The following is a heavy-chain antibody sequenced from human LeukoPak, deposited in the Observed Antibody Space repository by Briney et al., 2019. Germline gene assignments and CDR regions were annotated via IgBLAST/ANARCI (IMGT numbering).Heavy chain of an antibody. V-gene: IGHV4-34*01. J-gene: IGHJ6*03. D-gene: IGHD5-18*01. Sequence: SETLSLTCAVYGGSFSGYYWSWIRQPPGKGLERIGEINHSESTNYNPSLKSRVTISVDTSKNQFSLKLSSVTAADTAVYYCARPAARLPYYMDVWGKGTTVTVSS. CDR2: INHSEST. CDR1: GGSFSGYY. CDR3: ARPAARLPYYMDV.